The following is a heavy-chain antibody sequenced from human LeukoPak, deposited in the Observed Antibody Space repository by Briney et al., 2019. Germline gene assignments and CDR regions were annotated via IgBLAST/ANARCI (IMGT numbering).Heavy chain of an antibody. Sequence: GGSLRLSCAASGFTFSDYWMHWVRQAPGKGLVWVSRISSDGSRVTYADSVKGRFTISRDNAKNTLYLQMNSLRAEDTAVYYCARGKYYYGSGSYMRDWGQGTLVTISS. CDR2: ISSDGSRV. CDR3: ARGKYYYGSGSYMRD. J-gene: IGHJ4*02. D-gene: IGHD3-10*01. V-gene: IGHV3-74*01. CDR1: GFTFSDYW.